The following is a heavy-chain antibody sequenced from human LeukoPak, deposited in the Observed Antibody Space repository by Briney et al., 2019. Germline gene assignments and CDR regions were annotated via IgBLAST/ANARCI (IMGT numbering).Heavy chain of an antibody. Sequence: PGGSLRLSCAASGFTFSDYYMNWIRQAPGKGLEWVSYISSSGTTIFYADSVKGRFTISRDNAKNSLFLQMNSLRAEDTAVYYCAKVGSSAFDYWGQGTLVTVSS. D-gene: IGHD6-6*01. CDR3: AKVGSSAFDY. CDR2: ISSSGTTI. V-gene: IGHV3-11*01. CDR1: GFTFSDYY. J-gene: IGHJ4*02.